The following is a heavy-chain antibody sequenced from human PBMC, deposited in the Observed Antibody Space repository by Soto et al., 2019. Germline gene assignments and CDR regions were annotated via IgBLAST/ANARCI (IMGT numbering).Heavy chain of an antibody. J-gene: IGHJ4*02. CDR1: GGSISSYY. Sequence: SETLSLTCTVSGGSISSYYWSWIRQPPGKGLEWIGYIYYSGSTNYNPSLKSRVTISVDTSRNQFSLKLSSVTAADTAVYYCARSPYYSNFDYWGQGTLVTVSS. CDR2: IYYSGST. D-gene: IGHD4-4*01. V-gene: IGHV4-59*01. CDR3: ARSPYYSNFDY.